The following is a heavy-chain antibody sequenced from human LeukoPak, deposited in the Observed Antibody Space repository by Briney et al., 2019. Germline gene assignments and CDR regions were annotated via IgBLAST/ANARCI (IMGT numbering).Heavy chain of an antibody. D-gene: IGHD3-3*01. Sequence: PSETLSLTCTVSGGSISSSSYYWGWIRQPPGKGLEWIGSIYYSGSTYYNPSLKSRVTISVDTSKNQFSLKLSSVTAADTAVYYCARPYYDFWSGYYVGWFGPWGQGTLATVSS. CDR1: GGSISSSSYY. CDR3: ARPYYDFWSGYYVGWFGP. V-gene: IGHV4-39*01. CDR2: IYYSGST. J-gene: IGHJ5*02.